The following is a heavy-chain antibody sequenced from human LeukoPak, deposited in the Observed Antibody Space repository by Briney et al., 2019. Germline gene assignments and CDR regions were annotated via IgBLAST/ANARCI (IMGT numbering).Heavy chain of an antibody. Sequence: GGSLRLSCTGSGFSFSSYSMNWVRQTPGKGLEWVSFISSGGRYIYYADSVKGRFTVSRDNAKNSLYLQMNSLGAEDTAVYYCARVSACSSSDSCYSGYWGQGTLVTVSS. CDR2: ISSGGRYI. D-gene: IGHD2-15*01. CDR1: GFSFSSYS. V-gene: IGHV3-21*01. J-gene: IGHJ4*02. CDR3: ARVSACSSSDSCYSGY.